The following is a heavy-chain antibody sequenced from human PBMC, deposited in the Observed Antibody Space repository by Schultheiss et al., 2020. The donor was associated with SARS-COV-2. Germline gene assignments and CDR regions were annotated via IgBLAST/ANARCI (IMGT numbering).Heavy chain of an antibody. CDR1: GFTFSSYV. CDR3: AKDRRDGYNHGLDY. J-gene: IGHJ4*02. CDR2: FSGRGGAT. D-gene: IGHD5-24*01. V-gene: IGHV3-23*01. Sequence: GGSLRLSCAASGFTFSSYVMSWVRQAPGKGPEWVSSFSGRGGATSYADFVKGRFTISRDTSKNTLSLQLNSLRAEDTAVYYCAKDRRDGYNHGLDYWGQGTLVTVSS.